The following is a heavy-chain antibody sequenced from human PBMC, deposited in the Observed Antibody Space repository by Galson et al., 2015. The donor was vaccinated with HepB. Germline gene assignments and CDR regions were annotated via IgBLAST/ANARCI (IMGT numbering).Heavy chain of an antibody. J-gene: IGHJ4*02. CDR1: GFTFENYA. CDR2: ISPSGDRT. CDR3: AKKGDYYDSSGYHYDRVY. D-gene: IGHD3-22*01. Sequence: SLRLSCAASGFTFENYAMCWVRQAPGKGLEWVSVISPSGDRTQYADTVKGRFTISRDNSKNTLYLQMSSLGAEDTAVYYCAKKGDYYDSSGYHYDRVYWGQGTLVTVSS. V-gene: IGHV3-23*01.